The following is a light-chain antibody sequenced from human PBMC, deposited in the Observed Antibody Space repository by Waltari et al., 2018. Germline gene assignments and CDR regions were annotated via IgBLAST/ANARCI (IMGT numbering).Light chain of an antibody. J-gene: IGLJ3*02. CDR2: RNN. V-gene: IGLV1-47*01. Sequence: QSVLTQPPSASGTPGQRVTISCSGSSSNIGSNYVYWYQQLPGTAPKLLIYRNNQRPSGVPDRFSCTKSGTSASLAISGRRSEDEADYYCAAWDDSLSGWVFGGGTKLTVL. CDR3: AAWDDSLSGWV. CDR1: SSNIGSNY.